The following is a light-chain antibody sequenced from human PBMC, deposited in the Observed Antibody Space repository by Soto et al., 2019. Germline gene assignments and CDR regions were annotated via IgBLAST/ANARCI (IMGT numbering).Light chain of an antibody. CDR2: DVS. CDR1: SSDVGGYNY. Sequence: QSALTQPASVSGSPGQSITISCTGTSSDVGGYNYVSWYQQHPGKAPKLTIYDVSNRPSGVSNRFSGSKSGNTASLTISGLQAEDEADYYCSSYTSSSRVFGGGTKLTVL. CDR3: SSYTSSSRV. V-gene: IGLV2-14*01. J-gene: IGLJ2*01.